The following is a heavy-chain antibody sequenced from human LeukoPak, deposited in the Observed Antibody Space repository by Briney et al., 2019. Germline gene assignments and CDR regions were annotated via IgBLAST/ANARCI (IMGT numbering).Heavy chain of an antibody. CDR2: ISGSGGST. V-gene: IGHV3-23*01. CDR3: SKEYGIAATGTRGDFDY. D-gene: IGHD6-13*01. Sequence: AGGSLRLSCAASGFTFSSYAMDWVRQAPGKGLEWVSAISGSGGSTYYADSVKGRFTISRDNSRSTLYLQMNSLRAEDTAVYYCSKEYGIAATGTRGDFDYWGRGTLVTVSS. J-gene: IGHJ4*02. CDR1: GFTFSSYA.